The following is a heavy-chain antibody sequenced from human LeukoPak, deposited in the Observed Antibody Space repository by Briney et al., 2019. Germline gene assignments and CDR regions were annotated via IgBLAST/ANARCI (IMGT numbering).Heavy chain of an antibody. Sequence: RPSETLSLTCTVSGGSISSGSYYWGWIRQPAGKGLEWIGRIYTSGSTNYNPSLKSRVTMSVDTSKNQFSLKLSSVTAADTAVHYCAIRKWDDFGVVLDYYMDVWGKGTTVTVSS. V-gene: IGHV4-61*02. CDR1: GGSISSGSYY. J-gene: IGHJ6*03. CDR2: IYTSGST. D-gene: IGHD3-3*01. CDR3: AIRKWDDFGVVLDYYMDV.